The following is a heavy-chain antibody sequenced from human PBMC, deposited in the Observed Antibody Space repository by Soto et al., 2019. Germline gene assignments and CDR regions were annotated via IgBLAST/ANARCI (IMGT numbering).Heavy chain of an antibody. D-gene: IGHD3-22*01. V-gene: IGHV3-15*07. CDR1: GFTFTDAW. CDR2: IKTKSDSAAT. Sequence: EVLLVESGGGLVKPGESLRLSCAASGFTFTDAWMHWVRQGPGRGLEWVGRIKTKSDSAATDYAAPVKDRFTISRDDSKDTLYLQMNRLKTEATAVCFCTTDAVNHDGCGNYSGGAYWGQGTLVSVSS. J-gene: IGHJ4*02. CDR3: TTDAVNHDGCGNYSGGAY.